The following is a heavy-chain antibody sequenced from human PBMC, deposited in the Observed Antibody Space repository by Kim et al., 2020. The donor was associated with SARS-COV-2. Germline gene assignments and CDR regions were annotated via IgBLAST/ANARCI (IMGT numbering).Heavy chain of an antibody. V-gene: IGHV3-11*01. D-gene: IGHD3-10*01. CDR2: ISPSGISR. J-gene: IGHJ4*02. CDR1: GFTFTDYH. CDR3: ARGGGSH. Sequence: GGSLRLSCAASGFTFTDYHMSWVRQAPGRGLEWISYISPSGISRYYADSIDGRFTISRDNAKKSVFLEMNSLRDEDTAVYYCARGGGSHWGQATLVTVSS.